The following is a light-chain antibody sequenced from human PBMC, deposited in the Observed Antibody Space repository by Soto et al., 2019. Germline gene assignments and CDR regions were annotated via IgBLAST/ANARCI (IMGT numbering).Light chain of an antibody. CDR3: HQYGSSPST. CDR1: QSFTSDY. J-gene: IGKJ1*01. V-gene: IGKV3-20*01. CDR2: GAS. Sequence: EIVLTQSPGTLSLSPGERATLSWRASQSFTSDYLAWYQQKPGQAPRLLIYGASSRATGIPDRFSGSGSGTDFTLTISRLEPEDFAVYYCHQYGSSPSTFGQGTKV.